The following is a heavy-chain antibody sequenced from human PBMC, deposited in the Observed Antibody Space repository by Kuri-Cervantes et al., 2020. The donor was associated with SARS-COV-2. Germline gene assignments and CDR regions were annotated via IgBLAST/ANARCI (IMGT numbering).Heavy chain of an antibody. CDR3: AREYSSSWYARPDYYYGMDV. J-gene: IGHJ6*02. Sequence: SVKVSCKASGGTFSSYAISWVRQAPGQGLEWMGRIIPILGIANYALKFQGRVTITADKSTSTAYMELSSLRSEDTAVYYCAREYSSSWYARPDYYYGMDVWGQGTTVTVSS. V-gene: IGHV1-69*04. CDR2: IIPILGIA. D-gene: IGHD6-13*01. CDR1: GGTFSSYA.